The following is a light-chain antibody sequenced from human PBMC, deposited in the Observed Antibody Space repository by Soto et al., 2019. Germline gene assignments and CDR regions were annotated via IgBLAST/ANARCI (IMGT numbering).Light chain of an antibody. CDR3: SSYTTNNTSV. J-gene: IGLJ2*01. Sequence: QSALTQPASVSGSPGQSITISCTGTSSDVGGYNFVSWYQQYPGKAPKLMIYDVSNRPSGVSNRFSGSKSGNTASLTISGLQAEDEADYYCSSYTTNNTSVFGGGTKLTVL. CDR2: DVS. V-gene: IGLV2-14*01. CDR1: SSDVGGYNF.